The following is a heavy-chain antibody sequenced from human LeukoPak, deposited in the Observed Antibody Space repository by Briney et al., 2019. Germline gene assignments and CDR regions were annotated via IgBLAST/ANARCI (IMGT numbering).Heavy chain of an antibody. CDR2: IIPILGIA. CDR1: GYTLTSYY. V-gene: IGHV1-69*04. J-gene: IGHJ4*02. Sequence: SVKVSCKASGYTLTSYYMHWVRQAPGQGLEWMGRIIPILGIANYAQKFQGRVTITADKSTSTAYMELSSLRSEDTAVYYCARVSGHYFDYWGQGTLVTVSS. CDR3: ARVSGHYFDY. D-gene: IGHD7-27*01.